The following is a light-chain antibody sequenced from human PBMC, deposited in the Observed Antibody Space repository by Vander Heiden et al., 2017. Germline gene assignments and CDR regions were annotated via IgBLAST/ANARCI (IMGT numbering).Light chain of an antibody. CDR3: QQYNNWPYT. J-gene: IGKJ2*01. V-gene: IGKV3-15*01. CDR1: QTVSSN. Sequence: IVMTQSPATLSVSPGERATLSCRASQTVSSNLAWYQQKPGQSPRLLIYGASTRATGIPATFSDSGSGTEFALTISSLQSEDFAVYYCQQYNNWPYTFGQGTKLEIK. CDR2: GAS.